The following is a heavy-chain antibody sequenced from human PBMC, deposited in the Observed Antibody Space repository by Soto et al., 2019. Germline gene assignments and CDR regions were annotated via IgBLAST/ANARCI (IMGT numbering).Heavy chain of an antibody. J-gene: IGHJ4*02. D-gene: IGHD6-19*01. Sequence: EVQLLESGGGLVQPGGSLRLSCAASGFTFSTYAMNWVRQAPGKGLEWVSGICGSGDSTYYADSVKGRFTVSRDNSTNTMYLQMNSLRAEETAVFYCAKERSSCWSLDYWGQGTLVTVSS. CDR1: GFTFSTYA. CDR2: ICGSGDST. V-gene: IGHV3-23*01. CDR3: AKERSSCWSLDY.